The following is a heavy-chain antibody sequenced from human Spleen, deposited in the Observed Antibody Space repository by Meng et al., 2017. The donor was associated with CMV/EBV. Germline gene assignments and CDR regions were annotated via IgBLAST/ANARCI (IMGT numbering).Heavy chain of an antibody. D-gene: IGHD5-18*01. V-gene: IGHV3-30*09. CDR3: ATQRLIYGISYGFYFDC. J-gene: IGHJ4*02. CDR1: GFTFTRFA. CDR2: TSYDGFNN. Sequence: GESLKISCAASGFTFTRFAMYWVRQAPGKGLEWVAVTSYDGFNNYYADSVKGRFAISRDNSKNTLYLQMNSLRPEDTAIYYCATQRLIYGISYGFYFDCWGQGTLVTVSS.